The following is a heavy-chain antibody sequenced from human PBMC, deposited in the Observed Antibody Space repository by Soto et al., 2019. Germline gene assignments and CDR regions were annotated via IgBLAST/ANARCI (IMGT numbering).Heavy chain of an antibody. J-gene: IGHJ3*02. V-gene: IGHV4-34*01. CDR2: ITHSGST. D-gene: IGHD3-10*01. CDR3: ARGGRTGLAI. CDR1: GGSFSGYY. Sequence: QVQLQQWGAGLLKPSETLSLTCAVYGGSFSGYYWSWIRQPPGKGLEWIGEITHSGSTNYNPSLNSRVTISVDTSKTQFYLTLICVTAAETAGYYCARGGRTGLAIWGQGTMVTVSS.